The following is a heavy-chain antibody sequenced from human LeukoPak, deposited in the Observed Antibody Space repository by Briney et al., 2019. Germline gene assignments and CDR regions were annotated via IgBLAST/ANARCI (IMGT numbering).Heavy chain of an antibody. CDR1: GYTFTSYD. J-gene: IGHJ4*02. CDR3: ARGNAFYFDY. V-gene: IGHV1-46*01. CDR2: INPSGGST. Sequence: ASVKVSCKASGYTFTSYDINWVRQATGQGLEWMGIINPSGGSTSYAQKFQGRVTMTRDTSTSTVYMELSSLRSEDTAVYYCARGNAFYFDYWGQGTLVTVSS. D-gene: IGHD1-1*01.